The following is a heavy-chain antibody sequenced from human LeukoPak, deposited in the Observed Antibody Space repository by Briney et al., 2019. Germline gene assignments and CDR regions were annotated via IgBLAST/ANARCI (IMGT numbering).Heavy chain of an antibody. D-gene: IGHD6-19*01. CDR1: GGSISSNGYY. CDR2: IYYSGST. J-gene: IGHJ2*01. Sequence: SETLSLTCSVSGGSISSNGYYWGWIRQPPGKGLEWIGSIYYSGSTFDSPSLKSRVTISVDKSRNQFSLKLSSVTAADTAVYYCASNQWPSWYFDLWGRGTLVTVSS. CDR3: ASNQWPSWYFDL. V-gene: IGHV4-39*07.